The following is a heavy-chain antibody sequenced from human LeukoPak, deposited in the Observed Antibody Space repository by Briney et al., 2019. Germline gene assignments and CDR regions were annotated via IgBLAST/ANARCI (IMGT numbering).Heavy chain of an antibody. D-gene: IGHD2-15*01. CDR2: INPSGGST. V-gene: IGHV1-46*01. CDR3: ARDIVVVVAATGSTTLYAFDI. CDR1: GYTFTSYY. Sequence: ASVKVSCKASGYTFTSYYMHWVRQAPGQGLEWMGIINPSGGSTSYAQKFQGRVTMTRDTSTSTVYMELSSLRSEDTAVYYCARDIVVVVAATGSTTLYAFDIWGQGPMVTVSS. J-gene: IGHJ3*02.